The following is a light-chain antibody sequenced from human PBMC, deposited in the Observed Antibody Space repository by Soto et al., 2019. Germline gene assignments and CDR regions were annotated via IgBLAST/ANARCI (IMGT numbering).Light chain of an antibody. CDR3: QQYNNFWT. J-gene: IGKJ1*01. Sequence: EVVMTQSPATLSVSPGERATLSCRASQSVSSNLAWYQQKPGQAPRLLIYGAYTRATGIPARFSGSGSGTEFTLTISSLQSEDFAVYHCQQYNNFWTFGQGTKVEIK. V-gene: IGKV3-15*01. CDR1: QSVSSN. CDR2: GAY.